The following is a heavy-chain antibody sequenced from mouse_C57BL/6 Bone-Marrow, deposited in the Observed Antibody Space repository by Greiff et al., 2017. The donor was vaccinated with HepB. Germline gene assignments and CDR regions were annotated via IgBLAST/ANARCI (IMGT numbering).Heavy chain of an antibody. CDR3: AIYSPYAMDY. J-gene: IGHJ4*01. CDR2: IDPSDSYT. V-gene: IGHV1-69*01. CDR1: GYTFTSYW. Sequence: QVQLKQSGAELVMPGASVKLSCKASGYTFTSYWMHWVKQRPGQGLEWIGEIDPSDSYTNYNQKFKGKSTLTVDKSSSTAYMQLSSLTSEDSAVYYCAIYSPYAMDYWGQGTSVTVSS. D-gene: IGHD2-12*01.